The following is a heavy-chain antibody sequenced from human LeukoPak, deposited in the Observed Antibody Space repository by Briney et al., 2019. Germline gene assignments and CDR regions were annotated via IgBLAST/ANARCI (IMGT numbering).Heavy chain of an antibody. D-gene: IGHD1-26*01. CDR1: GFTFSSYW. Sequence: GGSLRLSCAASGFTFSSYWMHWVRQAPGKGLVWVSRINSDGSSTSYADSVKGRFTISRDNAKNTLYLQMNSLRAEDTAVYYCAREVGDLTYYYYMDVWGKGTTVTVSS. V-gene: IGHV3-74*01. CDR2: INSDGSST. CDR3: AREVGDLTYYYYMDV. J-gene: IGHJ6*03.